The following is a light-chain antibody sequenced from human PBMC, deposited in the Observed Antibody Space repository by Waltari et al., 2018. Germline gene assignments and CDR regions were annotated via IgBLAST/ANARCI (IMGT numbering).Light chain of an antibody. V-gene: IGLV1-44*01. CDR3: AAWDDSLNGLYV. CDR1: SSNIGSNT. J-gene: IGLJ1*01. Sequence: QSVLTQPPSASGPPGQRVTISCSGSSSNIGSNTVTCYQQLPGTAPKLLIYSNNQRPSGVPDRFSGSKSGTSASLAISGLQSEDEADYYCAAWDDSLNGLYVFGTGTKVTVL. CDR2: SNN.